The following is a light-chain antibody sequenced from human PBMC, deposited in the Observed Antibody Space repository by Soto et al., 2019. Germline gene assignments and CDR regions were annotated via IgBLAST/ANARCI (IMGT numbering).Light chain of an antibody. CDR2: AAS. J-gene: IGKJ1*01. Sequence: DIQMTQSPASLSASVGDRVTITCRASQGISSNLAWYQQKPGKVPDLLIYAASTLQSGVPSRFSGSGSGTDFTLTISRLQPEDVATYYCQQYNSAPLGAFGQGTKVDIK. V-gene: IGKV1-27*01. CDR1: QGISSN. CDR3: QQYNSAPLGA.